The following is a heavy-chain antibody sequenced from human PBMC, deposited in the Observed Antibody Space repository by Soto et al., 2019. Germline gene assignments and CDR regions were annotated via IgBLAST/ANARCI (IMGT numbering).Heavy chain of an antibody. Sequence: TXATLSLTCAVSGGSFTSNNWWTWFRQPPGQGLEWIGEIYRTGSTNYNPSLKSRVTISLDKSEKQISLKVTSLTAADTAVYYCASRDPGTSVDYWGQGTLVTVPS. J-gene: IGHJ4*02. CDR2: IYRTGST. CDR1: GGSFTSNNW. D-gene: IGHD1-7*01. V-gene: IGHV4-4*02. CDR3: ASRDPGTSVDY.